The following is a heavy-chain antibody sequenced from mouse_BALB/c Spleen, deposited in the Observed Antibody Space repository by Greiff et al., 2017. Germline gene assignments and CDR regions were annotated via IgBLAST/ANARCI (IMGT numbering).Heavy chain of an antibody. CDR1: GFTFSSYT. CDR3: ARHDGDYFDY. CDR2: ISNGGGST. D-gene: IGHD2-3*01. J-gene: IGHJ2*01. V-gene: IGHV5-12-2*01. Sequence: EVNVVESGGGLVQPGGSLKLSCAASGFTFSSYTMSWVRQTPEKRLEWVAYISNGGGSTYYPDTVKGRFTISRDNAKNTLYLQMSSLKSEDTAMYYCARHDGDYFDYWGQGTTLTVSS.